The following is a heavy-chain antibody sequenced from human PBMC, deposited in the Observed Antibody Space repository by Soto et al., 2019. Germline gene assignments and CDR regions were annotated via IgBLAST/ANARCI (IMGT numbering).Heavy chain of an antibody. CDR1: GFTFGDYA. J-gene: IGHJ6*03. CDR3: TGEIFEYYYYYMDV. CDR2: IRSKAYGGTT. D-gene: IGHD3-3*01. V-gene: IGHV3-49*03. Sequence: GGSLRLSCTASGFTFGDYAMSWFRQAPGKGLEWVGFIRSKAYGGTTEYAASVKGRFTISRDDSKSIAYLQMNSLKTEDTAVYYCTGEIFEYYYYYMDVWGKGTTVTVSS.